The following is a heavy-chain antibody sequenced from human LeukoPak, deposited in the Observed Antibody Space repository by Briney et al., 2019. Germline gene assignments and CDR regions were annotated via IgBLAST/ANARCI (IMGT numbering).Heavy chain of an antibody. J-gene: IGHJ4*02. Sequence: PGGSLGLSCVASGISVSGTFMSWVRQAPGKGLEWVSTMYSGGATHYADSVKGRFSVSRDNVENTLYLQMDNLRVEDTAVYYCARDVTFELDYWGQGTPVLVSS. CDR1: GISVSGTF. CDR3: ARDVTFELDY. V-gene: IGHV3-53*01. D-gene: IGHD3-10*01. CDR2: MYSGGAT.